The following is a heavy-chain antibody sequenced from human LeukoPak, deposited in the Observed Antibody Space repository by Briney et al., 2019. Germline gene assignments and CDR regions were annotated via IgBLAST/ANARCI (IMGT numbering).Heavy chain of an antibody. CDR2: ISGDGGST. CDR3: ARDSQEFFQH. Sequence: GGSLSLSCAASGFPFDNYAIHWVRQAPGKGLEWVSLISGDGGSTYYADSMKGRFTISRDNSKNSLYLQMSSLRTEDTALYYCARDSQEFFQHWGQGTLVTVSS. CDR1: GFPFDNYA. J-gene: IGHJ1*01. V-gene: IGHV3-43*02.